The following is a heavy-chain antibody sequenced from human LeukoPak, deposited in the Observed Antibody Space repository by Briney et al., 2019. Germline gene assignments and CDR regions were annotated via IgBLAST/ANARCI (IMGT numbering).Heavy chain of an antibody. CDR3: ARFFLGSPYCGGDCYWD. CDR1: GFTFSSYR. J-gene: IGHJ4*02. D-gene: IGHD2-21*02. CDR2: ISSSGSTI. Sequence: TGGSLRLSCAASGFTFSSYRMHWVRQAPGKGLEWVSYISSSGSTIYYADSVKGRFTISRDNAKNSLYLQMNSLRAEDTAVYYCARFFLGSPYCGGDCYWDWGQGTLVTVSS. V-gene: IGHV3-48*04.